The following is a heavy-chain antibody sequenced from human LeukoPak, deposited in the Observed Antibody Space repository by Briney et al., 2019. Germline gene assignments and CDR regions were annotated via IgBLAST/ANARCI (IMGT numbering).Heavy chain of an antibody. V-gene: IGHV4-59*01. J-gene: IGHJ4*02. CDR1: GDSISTYY. D-gene: IGHD3-10*01. CDR2: IYYRVTS. Sequence: SETLPLTCTVSGDSISTYYWSWIRQPPGKGLEWIGYIYYRVTSDYNPSLKSRVTMSVDMSTRQISLKLSSVTAADTAVYYCARAVGGDGSGSLWGPGTLVTVSS. CDR3: ARAVGGDGSGSL.